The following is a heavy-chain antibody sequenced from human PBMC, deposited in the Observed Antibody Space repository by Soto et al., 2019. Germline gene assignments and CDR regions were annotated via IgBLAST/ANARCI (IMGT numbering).Heavy chain of an antibody. Sequence: QVQLQESGPGLVKPSGTLSLTCAVSGDSISNSRWWTWVRQPPGKGLEWIGDIFHSGDTNYNPSPKSPVFISVDKSQNQFSLKVTSVTAADTAVYYCAYSTGWYRHDVWGQGTLVTVSS. V-gene: IGHV4-4*02. CDR3: AYSTGWYRHDV. D-gene: IGHD6-19*01. J-gene: IGHJ3*01. CDR1: GDSISNSRW. CDR2: IFHSGDT.